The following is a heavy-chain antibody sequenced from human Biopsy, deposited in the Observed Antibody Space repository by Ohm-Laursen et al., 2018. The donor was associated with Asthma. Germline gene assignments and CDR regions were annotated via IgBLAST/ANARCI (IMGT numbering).Heavy chain of an antibody. V-gene: IGHV4-59*01. CDR2: LYNSGTT. CDR1: GGSISTYY. CDR3: ARDRGGTYGRTFES. J-gene: IGHJ4*02. D-gene: IGHD1-26*01. Sequence: GTLSLTWPVSGGSISTYYWTWIRQPPGKGLEWVAYLYNSGTTNYNPSLKSRVTISVDTSKNQVSLNVRSVTAADTAVYYCARDRGGTYGRTFESWGQGTLVTVSS.